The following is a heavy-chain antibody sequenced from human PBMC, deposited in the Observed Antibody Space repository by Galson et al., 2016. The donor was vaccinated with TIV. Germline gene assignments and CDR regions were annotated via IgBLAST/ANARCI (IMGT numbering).Heavy chain of an antibody. Sequence: SLRLSCAASGFTFSNYAMNWFRQAPGKGLEWVSSISTSTTYIYYADSVKGRFTISRDNAKNSLYLQMNSLRAEDTAVYYSARDQSWNDGEDYNYYDIDVWGQGTTVTVSS. V-gene: IGHV3-21*06. CDR1: GFTFSNYA. CDR3: ARDQSWNDGEDYNYYDIDV. J-gene: IGHJ6*02. D-gene: IGHD1-1*01. CDR2: ISTSTTYI.